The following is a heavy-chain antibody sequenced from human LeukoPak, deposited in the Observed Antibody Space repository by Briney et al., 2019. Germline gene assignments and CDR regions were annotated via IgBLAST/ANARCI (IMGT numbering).Heavy chain of an antibody. CDR3: ARELRIQLWLRDDY. V-gene: IGHV3-48*01. D-gene: IGHD5-18*01. Sequence: GGSLRLSCAASGFTFSSYTMNWVRQAPGKGPEWVSYISTSSSTVYHADSVKGRFTISRDNAKNSLYLQMNSLRAEDTAVYYCARELRIQLWLRDDYWGQGTLVTVSS. CDR2: ISTSSSTV. CDR1: GFTFSSYT. J-gene: IGHJ4*02.